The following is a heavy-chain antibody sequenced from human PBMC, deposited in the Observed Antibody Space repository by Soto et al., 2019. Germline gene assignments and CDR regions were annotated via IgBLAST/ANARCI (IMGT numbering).Heavy chain of an antibody. Sequence: WGSLRLSCAASGFTFIGYTMSCVGHSALKGLEWVSTINDRGIRTYYLDSVRGRFTISRDNSKNILYLQMSSLRPEDTALYYCAKDLRAVPGTGDGFDYWGQGILVTVSS. V-gene: IGHV3-23*01. CDR1: GFTFIGYT. CDR2: INDRGIRT. D-gene: IGHD6-19*01. CDR3: AKDLRAVPGTGDGFDY. J-gene: IGHJ4*02.